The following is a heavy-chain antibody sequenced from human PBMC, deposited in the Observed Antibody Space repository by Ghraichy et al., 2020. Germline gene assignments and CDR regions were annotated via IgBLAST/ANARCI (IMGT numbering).Heavy chain of an antibody. CDR1: GGSFSGYY. V-gene: IGHV4-34*01. CDR2: INHSGST. Sequence: SETLSLTCAVYGGSFSGYYWSWIRQPPGKGLEWIGEINHSGSTNYNPSLKSRVTISVDTSKNQFSLKLSSVTAADTAVYYCARGRSFVGRQLVRGWFDPWGQGTLVTVSS. J-gene: IGHJ5*02. CDR3: ARGRSFVGRQLVRGWFDP. D-gene: IGHD6-13*01.